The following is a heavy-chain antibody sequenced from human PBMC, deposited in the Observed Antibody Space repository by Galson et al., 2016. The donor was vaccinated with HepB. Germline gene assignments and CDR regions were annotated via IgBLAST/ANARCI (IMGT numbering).Heavy chain of an antibody. J-gene: IGHJ4*02. D-gene: IGHD6-13*01. Sequence: SLRLSCAASGFTFSNYAMSWVRQAPGKGLEWVSAINFDSGSTYYADSVKGRFTISRDNSKNTLYLQMKSLRAEDTAVYYCAKTRWAIGRFDYWGQGTRVTVSS. CDR3: AKTRWAIGRFDY. CDR2: INFDSGST. V-gene: IGHV3-23*01. CDR1: GFTFSNYA.